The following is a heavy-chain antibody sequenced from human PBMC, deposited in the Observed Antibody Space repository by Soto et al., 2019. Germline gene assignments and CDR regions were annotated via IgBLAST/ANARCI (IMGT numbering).Heavy chain of an antibody. CDR1: GYTFTSYY. CDR3: VRSKDIVLVPAAGAHYFDY. D-gene: IGHD2-2*01. V-gene: IGHV1-46*01. Sequence: ASVKVSCKASGYTFTSYYMHWVRQAPGQGLEWMGIINPSGGSTSYAQKFQGRVTMTRDTSTSTVYMELSSLRSEDTAVYYCVRSKDIVLVPAAGAHYFDYWGQGTLVTVSS. J-gene: IGHJ4*02. CDR2: INPSGGST.